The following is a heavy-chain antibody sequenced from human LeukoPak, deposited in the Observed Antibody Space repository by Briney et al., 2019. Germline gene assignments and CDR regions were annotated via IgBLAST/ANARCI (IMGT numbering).Heavy chain of an antibody. CDR1: GFTFTEYY. D-gene: IGHD6-19*01. J-gene: IGHJ4*01. Sequence: PGGSLRLSCAASGFTFTEYYMSWIRQTPGKGLEWVSDISSSGDILSYADSIQGRFTISRDNAKNSLYLQMNSLRPDDTAVYYCARETVAGTFDYWGQEPWSPSPQ. CDR2: ISSSGDIL. CDR3: ARETVAGTFDY. V-gene: IGHV3-11*01.